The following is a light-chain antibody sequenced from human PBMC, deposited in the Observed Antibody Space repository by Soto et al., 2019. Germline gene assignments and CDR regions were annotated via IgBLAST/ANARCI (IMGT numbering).Light chain of an antibody. J-gene: IGLJ2*01. CDR2: DDT. V-gene: IGLV3-21*02. CDR1: NIGSKH. Sequence: SYELTQPPSVCGAPGQTARITCGGNNIGSKHVHWYQQKSGQAPVLVMSDDTDRPSGIPERLSGSNFGSTATLTISRVEAGDEADYYCQVWDSRRDQGVFGGGT. CDR3: QVWDSRRDQGV.